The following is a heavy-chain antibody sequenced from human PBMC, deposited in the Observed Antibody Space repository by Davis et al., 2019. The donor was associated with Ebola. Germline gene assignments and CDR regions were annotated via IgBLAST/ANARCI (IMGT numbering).Heavy chain of an antibody. CDR3: ARVKDSSGTRTFDY. CDR1: GGPISSYY. Sequence: PSETLSLTCTVSGGPISSYYWSWIRQPPGKGLEWIGYFYYSGSTYYNPSLKSRVTISVDTSKNQFSLKLSAVTAADTAVYYCARVKDSSGTRTFDYWGQGTLVTVSS. J-gene: IGHJ4*02. V-gene: IGHV4-59*12. CDR2: FYYSGST. D-gene: IGHD6-19*01.